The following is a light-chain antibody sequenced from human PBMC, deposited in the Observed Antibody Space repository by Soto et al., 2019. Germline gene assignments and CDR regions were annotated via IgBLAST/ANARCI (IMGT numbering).Light chain of an antibody. CDR2: AAS. V-gene: IGKV1-5*01. Sequence: DIQMTQSPSTLSASVGDRVTITCRASQSLSRGLAWYQQKPGKAPKLLIYAASSLESGAPSRFSGSGSGTEFTLTISSLRADDFATYYCQKYDFYYTFGQGTKLEIK. CDR1: QSLSRG. CDR3: QKYDFYYT. J-gene: IGKJ2*01.